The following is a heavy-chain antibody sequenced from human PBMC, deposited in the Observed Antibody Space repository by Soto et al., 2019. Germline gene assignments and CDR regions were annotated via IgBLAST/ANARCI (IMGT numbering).Heavy chain of an antibody. CDR3: ARDEGWLLDY. J-gene: IGHJ4*02. CDR2: IWYDGSNK. Sequence: QVQLVESGGGVVQPGRSLRLSCAASGFTFSSYGMHWARQAPGKGLEWVAVIWYDGSNKYYADSVKGRFTISRDNSKNTLYLQMNSLRAEDTAVYYCARDEGWLLDYWGQGTLVTVSS. V-gene: IGHV3-33*01. CDR1: GFTFSSYG. D-gene: IGHD5-12*01.